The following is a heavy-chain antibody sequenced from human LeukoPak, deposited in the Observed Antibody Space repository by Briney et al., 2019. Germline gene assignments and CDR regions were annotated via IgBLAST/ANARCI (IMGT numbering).Heavy chain of an antibody. CDR3: AKIGSYYIISAFDI. CDR1: GFTFSNYA. CDR2: ISSSSSYI. D-gene: IGHD1-26*01. Sequence: GGSQRLSCAASGFTFSNYAMRWVRQAPGKGLEWVSSISSSSSYIYYADSVKGRFTISRDNAKNSLYLQMNSLRAEDTAVYYCAKIGSYYIISAFDIWGQGTMVTVSS. J-gene: IGHJ3*02. V-gene: IGHV3-21*01.